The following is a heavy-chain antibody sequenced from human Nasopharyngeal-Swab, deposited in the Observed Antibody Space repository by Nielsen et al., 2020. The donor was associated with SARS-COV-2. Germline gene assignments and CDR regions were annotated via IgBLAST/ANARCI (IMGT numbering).Heavy chain of an antibody. CDR3: ALAVYDYIDY. CDR2: ISYDGSNK. D-gene: IGHD5/OR15-5a*01. Sequence: GGSLRLSCAVSGFTFSSYGMHWVRQAPGKGLEWVAVISYDGSNKYYADSVKGRFTISRDNSKNTLYLQMNSLRAEDTAVYYCALAVYDYIDYWGQGTLVTVSS. J-gene: IGHJ4*02. CDR1: GFTFSSYG. V-gene: IGHV3-30*03.